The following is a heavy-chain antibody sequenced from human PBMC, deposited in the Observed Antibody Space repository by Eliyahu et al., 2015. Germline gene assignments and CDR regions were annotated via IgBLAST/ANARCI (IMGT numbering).Heavy chain of an antibody. Sequence: QVQLQEPGPGLVKPSETLSLTCTVSGGSISSYYWSWIRQPPGKGLEWIGYIYYSGSTNYNPSLKSRVTISVDTSKNQFSLKLSSVTAADTAVYYCASPLGYWGQGTLVTVSS. CDR3: ASPLGY. CDR2: IYYSGST. CDR1: GGSISSYY. J-gene: IGHJ4*02. V-gene: IGHV4-59*01.